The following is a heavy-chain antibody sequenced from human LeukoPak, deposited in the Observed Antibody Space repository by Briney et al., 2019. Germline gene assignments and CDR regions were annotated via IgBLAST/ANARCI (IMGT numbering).Heavy chain of an antibody. CDR3: ARDGGIIRFGGQDV. J-gene: IGHJ6*02. D-gene: IGHD3-16*01. CDR1: GFTFSDFW. V-gene: IGHV3-7*01. CDR2: MNRDGSEK. Sequence: GGSLRLSCAASGFTFSDFWLSWVRQAPGKGLEWVANMNRDGSEKNYVDSMKGRITISRDKAKNSLYLQMNSLRVGDTAVYYCARDGGIIRFGGQDVWGQGTTVTVS.